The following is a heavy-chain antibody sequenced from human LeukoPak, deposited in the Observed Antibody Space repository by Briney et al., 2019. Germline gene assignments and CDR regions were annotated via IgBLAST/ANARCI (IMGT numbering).Heavy chain of an antibody. J-gene: IGHJ4*02. CDR2: MYNSGST. D-gene: IGHD4-17*01. CDR1: GGSISSYY. V-gene: IGHV4-59*01. CDR3: ARGIESYGDYGY. Sequence: KPSETLPLTCTVSGGSISSYYWSWIRQPPGKGLEWIAYMYNSGSTNYNPSLKSRVTISIDTSKNQFSLKLSSLTAADTAIYYCARGIESYGDYGYWGQGILVTVSS.